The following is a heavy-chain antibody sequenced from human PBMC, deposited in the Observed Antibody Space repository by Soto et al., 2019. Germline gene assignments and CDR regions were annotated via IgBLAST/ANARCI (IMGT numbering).Heavy chain of an antibody. J-gene: IGHJ4*02. V-gene: IGHV4-59*01. CDR1: GGSISSYY. D-gene: IGHD6-6*01. Sequence: SETLSLTCTVSGGSISSYYWSWIRQPPGKGLEWIGYIYYSGSTNYNPSLKSRVTISVDTSKNQFSLKLSSVTAADTAVYSCARGGPPRPFDYWGQGTLVTVSS. CDR2: IYYSGST. CDR3: ARGGPPRPFDY.